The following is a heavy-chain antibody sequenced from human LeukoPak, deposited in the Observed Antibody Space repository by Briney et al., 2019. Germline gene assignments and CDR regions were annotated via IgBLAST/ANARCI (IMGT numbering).Heavy chain of an antibody. CDR2: IYYSGST. V-gene: IGHV4-39*01. D-gene: IGHD2-15*01. Sequence: SETLSLTCTVSGGSISSSSYYWGWIRPPPGKGLEWIGSIYYSGSTYYNPSRKSRVTISVDTSKNQFSLKLSSVTAADTAVYYCARVVAATAGFDYWGQGTLVTVSS. CDR1: GGSISSSSYY. J-gene: IGHJ4*02. CDR3: ARVVAATAGFDY.